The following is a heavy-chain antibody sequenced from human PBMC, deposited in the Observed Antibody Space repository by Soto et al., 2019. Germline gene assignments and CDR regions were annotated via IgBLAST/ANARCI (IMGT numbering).Heavy chain of an antibody. J-gene: IGHJ5*01. D-gene: IGHD4-17*01. V-gene: IGHV1-3*04. CDR1: GDTFTRYA. CDR3: ARNVDYFDP. CDR2: INTGNGNS. Sequence: ASVKVSCKASGDTFTRYAMHWVRQAPGQGLEWMGWINTGNGNSHYSQKFQGRVTFTRDTSATTAYMELSSLRSEDTAVYFCARNVDYFDPWGQGTLVTVS.